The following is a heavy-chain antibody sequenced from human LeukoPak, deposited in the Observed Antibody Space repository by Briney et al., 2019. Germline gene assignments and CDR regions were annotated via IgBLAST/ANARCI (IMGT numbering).Heavy chain of an antibody. D-gene: IGHD2-15*01. CDR1: GFPFNTYA. CDR3: TRDSALLGVAFDL. CDR2: ISSNGDNT. V-gene: IGHV3-64D*06. J-gene: IGHJ3*01. Sequence: GGSLRLSCSASGFPFNTYAIHWVRQAPGKGLEYVAGISSNGDNTDFADSAKGRFAISRDNSKSTLFLQMNSLRAEDTAVYFCTRDSALLGVAFDLWGQGTVVTVSS.